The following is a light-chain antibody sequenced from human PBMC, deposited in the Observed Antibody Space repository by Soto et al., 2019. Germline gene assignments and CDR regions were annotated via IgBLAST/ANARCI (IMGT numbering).Light chain of an antibody. J-gene: IGKJ1*01. CDR3: QQYGSSPWA. V-gene: IGKV3-20*01. CDR1: QSVSSSY. Sequence: EIVLTQSPGTLSLSPGERATLSCRASQSVSSSYLAWYKQKPGQAPRPLIYGASSRATGIPDRFSGSGSGTDFTLTISRLEPEDFAVYYCQQYGSSPWAFGQGTKVEIK. CDR2: GAS.